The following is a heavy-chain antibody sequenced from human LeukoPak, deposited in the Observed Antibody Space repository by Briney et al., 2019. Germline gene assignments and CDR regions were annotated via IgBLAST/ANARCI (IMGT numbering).Heavy chain of an antibody. Sequence: PGGSLRLSCASSGFTFSSYAMSWVRQAPGKGLEWVSAISGSGGSTYYADSVKGRFTIPRDNSKNTLYVTVNIQTAKRTAVNYCPKGAAAGTSRNWFDPWGQGTLVTVSS. CDR1: GFTFSSYA. CDR2: ISGSGGST. V-gene: IGHV3-23*01. D-gene: IGHD6-13*01. CDR3: PKGAAAGTSRNWFDP. J-gene: IGHJ5*02.